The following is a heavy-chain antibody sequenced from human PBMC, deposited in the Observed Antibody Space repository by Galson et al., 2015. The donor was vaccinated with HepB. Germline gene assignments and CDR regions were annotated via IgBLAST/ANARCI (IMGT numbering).Heavy chain of an antibody. Sequence: SLGLDCADSGGAVRDPNRVWVRQAPREGLEGGAFTRGDGKHDYSGDSGKGGFTVSRDDTKNTVYLQMNSLRAEDTAIYYCGREYSNSWLYVDVWGKGIAVTVSS. J-gene: IGHJ6*03. D-gene: IGHD6-13*01. CDR2: TRGDGKHD. V-gene: IGHV3-33*08. CDR3: GREYSNSWLYVDV. CDR1: GGAVRDPN.